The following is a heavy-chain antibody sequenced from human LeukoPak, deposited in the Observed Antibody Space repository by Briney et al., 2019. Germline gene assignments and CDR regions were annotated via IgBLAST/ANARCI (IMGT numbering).Heavy chain of an antibody. D-gene: IGHD2-15*01. CDR1: GGTFSSYA. CDR2: IIPIFGTA. J-gene: IGHJ1*01. V-gene: IGHV1-69*01. Sequence: SVKVSCKASGGTFSSYAISWVRQAPGQGLEWMGGIIPIFGTANYAQKFQGRVTITADESTSTAYMELSSLRSEDTAVYYCARASTFYCSGGSCYSSGYFQHWGQGTLVTVSS. CDR3: ARASTFYCSGGSCYSSGYFQH.